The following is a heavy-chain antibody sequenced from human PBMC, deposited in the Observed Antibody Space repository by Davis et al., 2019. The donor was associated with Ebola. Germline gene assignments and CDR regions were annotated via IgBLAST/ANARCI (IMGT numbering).Heavy chain of an antibody. CDR1: GRSISSYY. J-gene: IGHJ4*02. CDR2: IYYSGST. CDR3: ARDKPHYYDSSGYFDY. D-gene: IGHD3-22*01. V-gene: IGHV4-59*01. Sequence: GSLRLSCTVSGRSISSYYWSWIRQPPGKGLEWIGYIYYSGSTNYNPSLKSRVTISVDTSKNQFSLKLSSVTAADTAVYYCARDKPHYYDSSGYFDYWGQGTLVTVSS.